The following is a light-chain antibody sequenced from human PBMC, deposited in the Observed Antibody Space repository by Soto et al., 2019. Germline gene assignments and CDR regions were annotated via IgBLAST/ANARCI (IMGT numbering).Light chain of an antibody. J-gene: IGLJ2*01. Sequence: QSVLTQPASVSGSPGQSITISCTGTTSDVGGSNFVSWYQHHPGKAPKLLIYDVSNRPSGVSDRFSGSKSGNTASLTISGLRAEDEADYYCSSETSSSAYVVLGGGTKVTVL. CDR1: TSDVGGSNF. CDR2: DVS. CDR3: SSETSSSAYVV. V-gene: IGLV2-14*01.